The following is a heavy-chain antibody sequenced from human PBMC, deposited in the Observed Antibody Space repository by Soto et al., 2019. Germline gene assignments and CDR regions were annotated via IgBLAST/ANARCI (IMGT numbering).Heavy chain of an antibody. CDR1: GFTLRSYW. CDR3: TRDRGGGGGF. Sequence: EVQLVESGGGLVQPGGSLRLSCAASGFTLRSYWMHWVRQVPGKGLVWVSRINEDGRIINYADSVKGRFTISRDNARNTLYREMNGRGAEDRAIYYCTRDRGGGGGFWGRGALVTVSS. V-gene: IGHV3-74*01. J-gene: IGHJ4*02. D-gene: IGHD3-16*01. CDR2: INEDGRII.